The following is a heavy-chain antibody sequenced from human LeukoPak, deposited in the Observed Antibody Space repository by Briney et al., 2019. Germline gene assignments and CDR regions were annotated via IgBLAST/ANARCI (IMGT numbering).Heavy chain of an antibody. V-gene: IGHV3-21*01. CDR3: ARDLGIAAAGWWFDP. J-gene: IGHJ5*02. CDR1: GFTFSSYS. Sequence: GGSLRLSCAASGFTFSSYSMNWVRQAPGKGLEWVSSISSSSSYIYYADSVKGRFTISRDNAKNSLYLQMNSLRAEDTAVYYCARDLGIAAAGWWFDPWGQGTLVTVSS. CDR2: ISSSSSYI. D-gene: IGHD6-13*01.